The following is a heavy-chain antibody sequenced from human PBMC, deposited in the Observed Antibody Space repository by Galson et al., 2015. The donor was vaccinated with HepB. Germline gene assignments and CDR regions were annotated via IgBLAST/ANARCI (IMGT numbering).Heavy chain of an antibody. Sequence: SLRLSCAATGFTFEDHAMHWVRQIPGKGLEWVSGTSWNGGSIGYADSVRGRFTISRDNAKNSLYLQMNDLRPEDTALYFCAKDYYDSTGQRYWYFDLWGRGTRATVSS. D-gene: IGHD3-22*01. CDR3: AKDYYDSTGQRYWYFDL. CDR2: TSWNGGSI. CDR1: GFTFEDHA. J-gene: IGHJ2*01. V-gene: IGHV3-9*01.